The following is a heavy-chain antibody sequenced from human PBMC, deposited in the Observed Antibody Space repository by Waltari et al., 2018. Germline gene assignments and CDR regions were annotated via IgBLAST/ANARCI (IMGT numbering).Heavy chain of an antibody. V-gene: IGHV1-46*01. J-gene: IGHJ4*02. CDR2: INPSGGST. CDR3: ARCGDYIWGSYRDWGFDY. Sequence: QVQLVQSGAEVKKPGASVKVSCKASGYTFTSYYMHWVRQAPGQGLEWMGIINPSGGSTSYAQKVQGRVTMTRDTSTSTVYMELSSLRSEDTAVYYCARCGDYIWGSYRDWGFDYWGQGTLVTVSS. D-gene: IGHD3-16*02. CDR1: GYTFTSYY.